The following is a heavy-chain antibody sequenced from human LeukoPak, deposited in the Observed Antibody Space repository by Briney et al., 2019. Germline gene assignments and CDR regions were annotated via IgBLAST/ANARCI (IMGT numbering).Heavy chain of an antibody. CDR2: IYYSGST. CDR3: ARNPLGIVGATTEPGGFDP. D-gene: IGHD1-26*01. Sequence: SETLSLTCTVSGGSISSYYWSWIRQPPGKGLEWIGYIYYSGSTNYNPSLKSRVTISVDTSKNQFSLKLSSVTAADAAVYYCARNPLGIVGATTEPGGFDPWGQGTLVTVSS. J-gene: IGHJ5*02. CDR1: GGSISSYY. V-gene: IGHV4-59*01.